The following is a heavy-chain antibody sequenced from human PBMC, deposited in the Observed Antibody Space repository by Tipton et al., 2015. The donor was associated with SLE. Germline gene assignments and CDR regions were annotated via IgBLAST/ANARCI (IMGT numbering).Heavy chain of an antibody. CDR2: IYCSGST. D-gene: IGHD1-1*01. V-gene: IGHV4-39*07. CDR3: ARDQSERWWNDGNYYFDY. Sequence: TLFLTCTVSGGSISSSSYYWGWIRQPPGKGLEWIGSIYCSGSTYYNPSLKSRVTISVDTSKNQFSLKLGSVTAADTAVYYCARDQSERWWNDGNYYFDYWGQGTLVTVSS. CDR1: GGSISSSSYY. J-gene: IGHJ4*02.